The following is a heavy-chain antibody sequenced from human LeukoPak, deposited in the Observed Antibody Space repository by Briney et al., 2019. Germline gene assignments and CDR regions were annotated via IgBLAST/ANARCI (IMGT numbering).Heavy chain of an antibody. CDR3: ATDVFGVAALGAFDI. J-gene: IGHJ3*02. V-gene: IGHV1-24*01. CDR1: GYTFTAYY. Sequence: ASVKVSCKPSGYTFTAYYIHWVRQAPGKGLEWMGGFDPEDGETIYAQKFQGRVTMTEDTSTDTAYMELSSLRSEDTAVYYCATDVFGVAALGAFDIWGQGTMVTVSS. D-gene: IGHD3-3*01. CDR2: FDPEDGET.